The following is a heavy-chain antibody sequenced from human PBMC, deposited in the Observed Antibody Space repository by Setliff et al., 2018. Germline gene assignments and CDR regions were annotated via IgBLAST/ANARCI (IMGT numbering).Heavy chain of an antibody. J-gene: IGHJ4*02. D-gene: IGHD3-10*01. CDR3: FGAGTCSY. Sequence: GGSLRLSCAASGITFKNAWMTWVRQAPGKGLEWLASINPDGSEKYYVDSVKGRFTISRDNAKNSLSLQMNSLRTEDTAVYYCFGAGTCSYWGQGTLVTVSS. CDR1: GITFKNAW. CDR2: INPDGSEK. V-gene: IGHV3-7*01.